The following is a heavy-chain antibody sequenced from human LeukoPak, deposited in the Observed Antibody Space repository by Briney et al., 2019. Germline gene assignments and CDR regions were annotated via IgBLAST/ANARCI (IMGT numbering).Heavy chain of an antibody. D-gene: IGHD3-22*01. J-gene: IGHJ4*02. V-gene: IGHV3-21*01. CDR1: GFTFSTYN. CDR3: ARDFGPSVYDTSGYDY. CDR2: ISGSSSYI. Sequence: PGGSLRLSCAASGFTFSTYNMNWVRQAQGKGMEWVSYISGSSSYIFYADSVKGRFTISRDNAKNSLYLQMNSLRDEDTAVYYCARDFGPSVYDTSGYDYWGQGTLVTVSS.